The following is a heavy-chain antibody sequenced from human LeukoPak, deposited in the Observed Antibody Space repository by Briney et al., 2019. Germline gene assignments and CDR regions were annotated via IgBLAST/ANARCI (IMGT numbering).Heavy chain of an antibody. CDR2: INHIVST. CDR3: ARGGSVRDIVVVPAAMGAFDI. D-gene: IGHD2-2*01. CDR1: GGSFSGYY. V-gene: IGHV4-34*01. Sequence: PSETLSLTCAVYGGSFSGYYCSWIRHPPGNGLEWNGEINHIVSTTNNPSLKSRVTISVDTSKNQFSLKLSSVTAADTAVYYCARGGSVRDIVVVPAAMGAFDIWGQGTMVTVSS. J-gene: IGHJ3*02.